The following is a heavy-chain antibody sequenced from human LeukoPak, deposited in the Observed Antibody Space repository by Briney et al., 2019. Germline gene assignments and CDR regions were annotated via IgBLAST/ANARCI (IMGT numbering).Heavy chain of an antibody. CDR2: ISGGGIAT. CDR3: TTQRVVTAAIDS. V-gene: IGHV3-23*01. D-gene: IGHD2-21*02. Sequence: GGSLRLSCAASGFIFSNYGMSWVRQAPGKGLEWVSSISGGGIATYHADSVKGRFTISRDNSKNTLYLQMNSLRVEDTAIYYCTTQRVVTAAIDSWGQGALVTVSS. J-gene: IGHJ4*02. CDR1: GFIFSNYG.